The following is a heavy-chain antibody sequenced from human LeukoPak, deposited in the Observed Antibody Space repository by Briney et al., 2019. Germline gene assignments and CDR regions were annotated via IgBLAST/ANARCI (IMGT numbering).Heavy chain of an antibody. CDR2: IAYDGSRA. J-gene: IGHJ4*02. V-gene: IGHV3-33*01. D-gene: IGHD1-14*01. CDR3: TRYNHHRFTY. Sequence: PGGSLRLSCVVSGFTFGGYGMHWFRQTPGKGLEWVAVIAYDGSRAFYGDSVKGRFTISRANSKNTMSVQMDDLSAEDTASYYCTRYNHHRFTYWGKGTLVTVSS. CDR1: GFTFGGYG.